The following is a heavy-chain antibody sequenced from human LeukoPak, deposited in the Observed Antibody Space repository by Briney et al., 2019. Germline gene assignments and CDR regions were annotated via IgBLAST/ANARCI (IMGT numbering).Heavy chain of an antibody. D-gene: IGHD5-18*01. CDR3: TKDLWIQQKPPSAYFDF. Sequence: PGGSLRLSCATSGFTFSSYGVHWVRQAPGKGLEWAAFIRYDGSYKYYADSVKGRFAISRDNSKKTLYLQMNTLRGEDTAVYFRTKDLWIQQKPPSAYFDFWGRGTLVTVSS. V-gene: IGHV3-30*02. CDR1: GFTFSSYG. CDR2: IRYDGSYK. J-gene: IGHJ4*02.